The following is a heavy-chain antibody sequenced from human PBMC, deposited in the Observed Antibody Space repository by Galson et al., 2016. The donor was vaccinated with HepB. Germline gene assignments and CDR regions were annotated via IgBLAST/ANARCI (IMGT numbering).Heavy chain of an antibody. D-gene: IGHD4-17*01. J-gene: IGHJ5*02. Sequence: SLRLSCAASGFSFSSYWMHWVRQAPGKWLVWVSRINGDGSSTNYADSVKGRFTISRDNAKNTLYLQMNNLRDEDTAVYFCVRDRAVTNWFDPWGQGTLVTVSS. V-gene: IGHV3-74*01. CDR2: INGDGSST. CDR3: VRDRAVTNWFDP. CDR1: GFSFSSYW.